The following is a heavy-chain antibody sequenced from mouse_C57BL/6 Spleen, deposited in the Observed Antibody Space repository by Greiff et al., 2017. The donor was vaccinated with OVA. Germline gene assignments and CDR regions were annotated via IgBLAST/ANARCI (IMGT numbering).Heavy chain of an antibody. CDR2: ISYDGSN. D-gene: IGHD3-2*02. Sequence: EVKLQESGPGLVKPSQSLSLTCSVTGYSITSGYYWNWIRQFPGNKLEWMGYISYDGSNNYNPSLKNRISITRDTSKNQFFLKLNSVTTEDTATYYCADSSGDYWGQGTTLTVSS. V-gene: IGHV3-6*01. J-gene: IGHJ2*01. CDR1: GYSITSGYY. CDR3: ADSSGDY.